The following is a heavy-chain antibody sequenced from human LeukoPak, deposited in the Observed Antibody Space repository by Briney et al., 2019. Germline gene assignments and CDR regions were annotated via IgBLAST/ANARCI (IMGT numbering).Heavy chain of an antibody. CDR2: IYYSGST. CDR3: ARHGGYYYGSGSHYNWVFRY. CDR1: GGPISSYY. V-gene: IGHV4-59*08. D-gene: IGHD3-10*01. Sequence: PSETLSLTCTVSGGPISSYYWSWIRQPPGKGLEWIGYIYYSGSTNYNPSLKSRVTISVDTSKNQFSLKLSSVTAADTAVYYCARHGGYYYGSGSHYNWVFRYWGQGTLVTVSS. J-gene: IGHJ4*02.